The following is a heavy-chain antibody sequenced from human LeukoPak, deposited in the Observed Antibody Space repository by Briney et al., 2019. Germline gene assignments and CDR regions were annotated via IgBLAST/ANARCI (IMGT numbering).Heavy chain of an antibody. CDR2: ISSDGRST. Sequence: GGSLRLSCAASGFTFSSYWMHWVRQAPGKGLVWVSRISSDGRSTIYADSVKGRFTISRDNARNTLYLQMNSLRAEDTAVYYCARANGDLWVDYWGQGTLVNVSS. V-gene: IGHV3-74*01. CDR1: GFTFSSYW. CDR3: ARANGDLWVDY. J-gene: IGHJ4*02. D-gene: IGHD4-17*01.